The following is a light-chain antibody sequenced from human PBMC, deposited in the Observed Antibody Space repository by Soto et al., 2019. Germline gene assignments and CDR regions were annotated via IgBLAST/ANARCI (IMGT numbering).Light chain of an antibody. J-gene: IGKJ1*01. Sequence: EIVLTQSPGTLSLSPGEIATLSCRASQSVSSTYLAWYQQKPGQAPRLLIYGASSRATGIPDRFSGSGSGTDFTLTITRLEPEDFAVYYCQQYGSSPWKCGQGTKGDI. CDR3: QQYGSSPWK. CDR2: GAS. V-gene: IGKV3-20*01. CDR1: QSVSSTY.